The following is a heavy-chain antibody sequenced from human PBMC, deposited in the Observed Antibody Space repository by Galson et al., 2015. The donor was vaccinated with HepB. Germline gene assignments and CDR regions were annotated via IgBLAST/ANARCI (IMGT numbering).Heavy chain of an antibody. CDR3: ARETYYYGSGTGGRAFDI. J-gene: IGHJ3*02. V-gene: IGHV3-7*03. CDR2: IKQDGSEK. CDR1: GFTFSSYW. D-gene: IGHD3-10*01. Sequence: SLRLSCAASGFTFSSYWMSWVRQAPGKGLEWVANIKQDGSEKYYVDSVKGRFTISRDNAKNSLYLQMNSLRAEDTAVYYCARETYYYGSGTGGRAFDIWGQGTMVTVSS.